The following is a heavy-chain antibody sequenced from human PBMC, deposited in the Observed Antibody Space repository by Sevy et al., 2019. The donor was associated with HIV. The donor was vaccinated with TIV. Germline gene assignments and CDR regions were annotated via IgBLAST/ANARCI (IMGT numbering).Heavy chain of an antibody. CDR3: ARAPSGSQGPGQYFHH. CDR1: GYTFTSYG. J-gene: IGHJ1*01. CDR2: ISTYNGDT. Sequence: VSVKVSCKTFGYTFTSYGISWVRQAPGQGLEWMGWISTYNGDTNSAQTLQGRVTMTTDTSTSTAYMELRSLRSDDTAVYYCARAPSGSQGPGQYFHHWGQGTLVTVSS. V-gene: IGHV1-18*01. D-gene: IGHD1-26*01.